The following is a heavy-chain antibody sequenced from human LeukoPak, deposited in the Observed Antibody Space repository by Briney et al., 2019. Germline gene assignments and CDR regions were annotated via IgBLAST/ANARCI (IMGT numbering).Heavy chain of an antibody. D-gene: IGHD3-16*02. J-gene: IGHJ4*02. Sequence: PSETLSLTCSVSGASISSGLYYWNWIRQPAGKGLEWIGRIFESGKTNYNPSLKSRVTISVDTSKNQFSLKLRSVTAIDTAVYYCARDRYDYVWGSYRPFDYWGQGTLVTVSS. CDR2: IFESGKT. V-gene: IGHV4-61*02. CDR1: GASISSGLYY. CDR3: ARDRYDYVWGSYRPFDY.